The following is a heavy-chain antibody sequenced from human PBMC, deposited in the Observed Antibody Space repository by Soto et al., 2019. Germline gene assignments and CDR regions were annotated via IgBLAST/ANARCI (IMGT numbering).Heavy chain of an antibody. J-gene: IGHJ4*02. CDR1: GGSISSSSYY. CDR3: ARGGGVSSSWFYFDY. Sequence: SETLSLTCTVSGGSISSSSYYWGWIRQPPGKGLEWIGSIYYSGSTYYNPSLKSRVTISVDTSKNQFSLKLSSVTAADTAVYYCARGGGVSSSWFYFDYWGQGTLVTDSS. V-gene: IGHV4-39*07. CDR2: IYYSGST. D-gene: IGHD6-13*01.